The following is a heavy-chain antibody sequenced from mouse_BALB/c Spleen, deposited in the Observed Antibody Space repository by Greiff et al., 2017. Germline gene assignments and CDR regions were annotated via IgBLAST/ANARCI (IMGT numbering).Heavy chain of an antibody. CDR3: ARSNYGSSYDAMDY. Sequence: QVQLQQSGPELVKPGASVKISCKASGYAFSSSWMNWVKQRPGQGLEWIGRIYPGDGDTNYNGKFKGKATLTADKSSSTAYMQLSSLTSVDSAVYFCARSNYGSSYDAMDYWGQGTSVTVSS. J-gene: IGHJ4*01. V-gene: IGHV1-82*01. D-gene: IGHD1-1*01. CDR2: IYPGDGDT. CDR1: GYAFSSSW.